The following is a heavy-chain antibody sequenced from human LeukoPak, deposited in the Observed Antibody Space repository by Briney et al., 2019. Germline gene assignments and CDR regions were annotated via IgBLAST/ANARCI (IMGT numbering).Heavy chain of an antibody. Sequence: ASVKVSCKASGYTFTGYYMHWVRQAPGQGLEWMGWIIPNSGATNYAQNLQGRVTMTRDTSISTAYMELKRLTSDDTAVYYCARQLRATSRDYWGQGTLVTVSS. D-gene: IGHD1-1*01. CDR2: IIPNSGAT. CDR3: ARQLRATSRDY. J-gene: IGHJ4*02. V-gene: IGHV1-2*02. CDR1: GYTFTGYY.